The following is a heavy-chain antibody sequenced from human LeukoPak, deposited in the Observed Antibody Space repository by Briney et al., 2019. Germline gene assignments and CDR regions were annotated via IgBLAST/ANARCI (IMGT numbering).Heavy chain of an antibody. Sequence: GGSLRLSCAASGFIFSNVRMSWVRQAPGKGLEWVGHIKSINNGGATDYPAPLRGRFTISRDDSKNTLYLQMNSLRAEDTAVYYCAKDEGIGGYYYDWFDPWGQGTLVTVSS. D-gene: IGHD3-22*01. CDR1: GFIFSNVR. J-gene: IGHJ5*02. CDR2: IKSINNGGAT. V-gene: IGHV3-15*01. CDR3: AKDEGIGGYYYDWFDP.